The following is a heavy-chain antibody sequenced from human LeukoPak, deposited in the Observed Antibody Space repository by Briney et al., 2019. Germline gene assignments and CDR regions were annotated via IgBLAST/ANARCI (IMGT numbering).Heavy chain of an antibody. V-gene: IGHV4-59*01. CDR2: IYYSGST. J-gene: IGHJ6*02. CDR1: GGSISSYY. D-gene: IGHD3-16*01. Sequence: PSETLSLTCTVSGGSISSYYWSWLRQPPGKGLEWIGYIYYSGSTNYNPSLKSRVTISVDTSKNQFSLKLSSVTAAATAVYYRSRDRPTYGYYYYGLDVWGQGTTVTVSS. CDR3: SRDRPTYGYYYYGLDV.